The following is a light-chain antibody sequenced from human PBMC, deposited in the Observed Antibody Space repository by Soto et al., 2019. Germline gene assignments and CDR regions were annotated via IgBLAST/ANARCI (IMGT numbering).Light chain of an antibody. CDR3: HQYNYWPPWT. V-gene: IGKV3D-15*01. CDR2: GAS. Sequence: EIVLTQSPATLSLSPGERATLSCRASQSISNNLAWYQQKPGQAPRLLIYGASSRATGIPDRFSGSGSGTEFTLTISSLQSEDFAVYYCHQYNYWPPWTFGQGTKVDIK. J-gene: IGKJ1*01. CDR1: QSISNN.